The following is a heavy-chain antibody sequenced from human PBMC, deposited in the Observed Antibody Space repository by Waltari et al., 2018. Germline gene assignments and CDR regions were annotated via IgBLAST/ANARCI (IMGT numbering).Heavy chain of an antibody. CDR2: IYYSGTT. V-gene: IGHV4-38-2*01. CDR1: GFSITSGYY. J-gene: IGHJ4*02. Sequence: QVQLQESGPGLVKPSETLSLPCAVSGFSITSGYYWHWIRQPPGKGLEWFGTIYYSGTTYYTPSLQSRVSISVDTSKNEFSLTLTSVTAADTAVYYCATATTAHFDFWGQGSLVTVSS. D-gene: IGHD4-17*01. CDR3: ATATTAHFDF.